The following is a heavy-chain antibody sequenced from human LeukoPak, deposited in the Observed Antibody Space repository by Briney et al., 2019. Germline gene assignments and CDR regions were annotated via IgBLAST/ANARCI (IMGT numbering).Heavy chain of an antibody. J-gene: IGHJ6*03. CDR2: ISRDSGMI. Sequence: PGGSLRLSCAASGFTFNTYALSWLRQAPGKGLEWLSYISRDSGMIYYADSVKGRFTISRDNSKNTLYLQMNSLRDEDTAVFYCAKLPGSTLNYYYYYMDVWGKGTTVTVSS. V-gene: IGHV3-23*01. D-gene: IGHD3-10*01. CDR1: GFTFNTYA. CDR3: AKLPGSTLNYYYYYMDV.